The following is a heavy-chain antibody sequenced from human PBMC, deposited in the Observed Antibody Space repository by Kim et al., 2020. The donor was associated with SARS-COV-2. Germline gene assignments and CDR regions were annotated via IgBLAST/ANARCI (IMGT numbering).Heavy chain of an antibody. J-gene: IGHJ3*02. CDR3: ARMYFIVWGVIGSGGAKNDGVDI. Sequence: GGSLRLSCAASGFTFSSYSMNWVRQAPGKGLEWLSYTGSSSNTIYYADSVKGRFTISRDNAKNSLYLQMNSLRAEDTAVYYCARMYFIVWGVIGSGGAKNDGVDIWGQGTMVTVSS. D-gene: IGHD3-10*01. CDR1: GFTFSSYS. V-gene: IGHV3-48*04. CDR2: TGSSSNTI.